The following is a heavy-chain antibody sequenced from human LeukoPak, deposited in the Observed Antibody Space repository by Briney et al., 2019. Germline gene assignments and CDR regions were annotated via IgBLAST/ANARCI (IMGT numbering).Heavy chain of an antibody. D-gene: IGHD3-9*01. CDR2: IRSKANTYAT. J-gene: IGHJ3*02. Sequence: GGSLRLSCATSGFTFSGSAMHWVRQASGKGLEWVGRIRSKANTYATAYAASVKGRFTISRDNSKNTLYLQMNSLRAEDTAVYYCAKEYDILTGYYAFDMWGQGTMVTVSS. V-gene: IGHV3-73*01. CDR1: GFTFSGSA. CDR3: AKEYDILTGYYAFDM.